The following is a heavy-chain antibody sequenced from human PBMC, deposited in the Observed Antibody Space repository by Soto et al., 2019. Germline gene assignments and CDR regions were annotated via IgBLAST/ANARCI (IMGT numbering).Heavy chain of an antibody. V-gene: IGHV4-39*01. CDR3: ARHCSGGSCYQLKKNWFDP. J-gene: IGHJ5*02. CDR2: IYYSGST. Sequence: SEILSLTCTVSGGSISSSSYYWGWIRQPPGKGLEWIGSIYYSGSTYYNPSLKSRVTISVDTSKNQFSLKLSSVTAADTAVYYCARHCSGGSCYQLKKNWFDPWGQGTLVTVSS. CDR1: GGSISSSSYY. D-gene: IGHD2-15*01.